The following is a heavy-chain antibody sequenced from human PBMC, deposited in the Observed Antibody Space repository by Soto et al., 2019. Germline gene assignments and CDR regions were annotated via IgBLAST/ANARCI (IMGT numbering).Heavy chain of an antibody. CDR3: ARDRRGDYDDDGFDP. D-gene: IGHD3-22*01. Sequence: PSETLSLTCTVSGGSISSYYWSWIRQPPGKGLEWIGYIYYSGSTNYNPSLKSRVTISVDTSKNQFSLKLSSVTAVDTAVYYCARDRRGDYDDDGFDPWGQGTLVTVSS. J-gene: IGHJ5*02. CDR1: GGSISSYY. V-gene: IGHV4-59*01. CDR2: IYYSGST.